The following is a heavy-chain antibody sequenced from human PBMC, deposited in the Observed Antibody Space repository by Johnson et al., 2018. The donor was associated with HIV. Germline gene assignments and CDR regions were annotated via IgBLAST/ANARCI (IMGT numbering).Heavy chain of an antibody. V-gene: IGHV3-74*02. J-gene: IGHJ3*02. CDR3: VRGLDI. CDR2: SNSDGSTT. CDR1: GFIFSRSW. Sequence: VQLVESGGGVVRPGGSLRLSCAASGFIFSRSWMHWVRHAPGKGLVWVSRSNSDGSTTTYADSVRGRFTISTDKARNTLHLQMNSLRVEDTAVYYCVRGLDIWGQGTEVTVSS.